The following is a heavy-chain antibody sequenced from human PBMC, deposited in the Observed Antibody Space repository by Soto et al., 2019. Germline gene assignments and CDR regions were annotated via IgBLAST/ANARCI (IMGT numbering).Heavy chain of an antibody. CDR1: GFTFSIYA. Sequence: GGSLRLSCATSGFTFSIYARSWVRQAPGKGLEWVAVISYDGSNKYYADSVKRRFTISRDNSKNTLYLQMNSLRAEDTAVYYCAKDRGITIFGVVIPSGMDVWGQGTTVTVSS. CDR3: AKDRGITIFGVVIPSGMDV. J-gene: IGHJ6*02. V-gene: IGHV3-30*18. D-gene: IGHD3-3*01. CDR2: ISYDGSNK.